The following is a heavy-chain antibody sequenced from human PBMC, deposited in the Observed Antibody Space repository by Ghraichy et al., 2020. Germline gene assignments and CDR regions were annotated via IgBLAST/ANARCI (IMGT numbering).Heavy chain of an antibody. D-gene: IGHD3-16*02. CDR3: ASGVLSYDYVWGSYPLDS. CDR2: IKQDESEK. Sequence: LSLTCAAFGFTFSNYWMTWVRQAPGRGLEWVANIKQDESEKYYVDSVKGRFTISRDNAKNLLFLQMNSLRAEDTAVYYCASGVLSYDYVWGSYPLDSWGQGTLVTVSS. CDR1: GFTFSNYW. V-gene: IGHV3-7*01. J-gene: IGHJ4*02.